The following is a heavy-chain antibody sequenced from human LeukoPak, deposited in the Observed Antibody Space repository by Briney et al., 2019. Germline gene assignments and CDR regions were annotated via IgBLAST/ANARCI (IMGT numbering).Heavy chain of an antibody. CDR3: ARRYYDFWSGYFYFDY. CDR1: GYSISSGYY. Sequence: SETLSLTCAVSGYSISSGYYWGWIRQPPGKVPEWIGSSYHSGSTYYNPSLKSRVTISVDTSKSQFSLKLSSVTAADTAVYYCARRYYDFWSGYFYFDYWGQGTLVTVSS. V-gene: IGHV4-38-2*01. CDR2: SYHSGST. J-gene: IGHJ4*02. D-gene: IGHD3-3*01.